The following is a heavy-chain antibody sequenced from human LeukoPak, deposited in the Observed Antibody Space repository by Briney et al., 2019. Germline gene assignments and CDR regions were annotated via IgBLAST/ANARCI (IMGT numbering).Heavy chain of an antibody. CDR2: ISSSSSYI. Sequence: GGSLRLSCAASGFTFSSYSMNWVRQAPGKGLEWVSSISSSSSYIYYADSVKGRFTISRDNAKNSLYLQMNSLRAEDTAVYYCARRAVRGVIITRDYYGLDVWGKGTTVTVSS. D-gene: IGHD3-10*01. CDR3: ARRAVRGVIITRDYYGLDV. J-gene: IGHJ6*04. V-gene: IGHV3-21*01. CDR1: GFTFSSYS.